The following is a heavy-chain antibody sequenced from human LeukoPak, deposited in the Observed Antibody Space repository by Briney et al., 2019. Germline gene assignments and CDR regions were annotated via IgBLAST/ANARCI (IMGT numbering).Heavy chain of an antibody. J-gene: IGHJ6*04. CDR1: GFTFSSSW. D-gene: IGHD3-16*01. V-gene: IGHV3-74*01. CDR2: ITRDGSST. CDR3: ARDPGYESWSPFWGGMDV. Sequence: GGSLRLSCAASGFTFSSSWMHWVRQAPGKGLVWVSRITRDGSSTTYADSVKGRFTTSRDSAKNTLYLQMDSLRDDDTAVYYCARDPGYESWSPFWGGMDVWGNGTTVIVSS.